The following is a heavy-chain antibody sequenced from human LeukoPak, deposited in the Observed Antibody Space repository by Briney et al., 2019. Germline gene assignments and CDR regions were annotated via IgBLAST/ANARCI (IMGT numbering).Heavy chain of an antibody. V-gene: IGHV5-51*01. D-gene: IGHD3-16*02. Sequence: HGESLKISCKGSGYSFTSYWIGWVRQMPGKGLEWMGIIYPGDSDTRYSPSFQGQVTISADKSTSTAYLQWSSLKASDTAMYYCARARGITFGGVIDSPYYFDYWGQGTLVTVSS. J-gene: IGHJ4*02. CDR1: GYSFTSYW. CDR3: ARARGITFGGVIDSPYYFDY. CDR2: IYPGDSDT.